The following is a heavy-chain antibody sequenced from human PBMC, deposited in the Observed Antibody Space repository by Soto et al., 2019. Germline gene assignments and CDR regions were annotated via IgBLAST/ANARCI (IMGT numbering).Heavy chain of an antibody. CDR2: IIPIFGTA. D-gene: IGHD3-22*01. V-gene: IGHV1-69*01. Sequence: QVQLVQSGAEVKKPGSSVKVSCKASGGTFSSYAISWVRQAPGQGLEWMGGIIPIFGTANYAQKFQGRVTMTADESTRTAYMELSSLRSEDTAVYYCASTDYYDSSGYLDNWFDPWGQGTLVTVSS. CDR1: GGTFSSYA. CDR3: ASTDYYDSSGYLDNWFDP. J-gene: IGHJ5*02.